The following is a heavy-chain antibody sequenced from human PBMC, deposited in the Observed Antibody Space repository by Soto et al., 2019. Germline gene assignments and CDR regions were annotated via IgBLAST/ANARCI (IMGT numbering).Heavy chain of an antibody. D-gene: IGHD6-19*01. CDR2: VSNKNGVT. CDR3: ARERLNTGWYGFDH. J-gene: IGHJ4*02. V-gene: IGHV1-18*04. CDR1: GYTFSNYD. Sequence: QVQLVQSGGEVKKPGASVKVSCKTSGYTFSNYDFSWVRQAPGQGLEWMGWVSNKNGVTNYAEKFRDRVTMTTDISTNTIYMELGSLRSDDTAVYFCARERLNTGWYGFDHWGQGTQVTVSS.